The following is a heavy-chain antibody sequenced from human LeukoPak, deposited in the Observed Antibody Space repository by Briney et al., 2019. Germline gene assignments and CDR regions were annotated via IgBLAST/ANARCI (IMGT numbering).Heavy chain of an antibody. CDR3: ARKDGDAFDI. V-gene: IGHV4-59*12. CDR1: GGSISSYY. CDR2: IYYSGST. D-gene: IGHD2-15*01. Sequence: PSETLSLTCTVPGGSISSYYWSWIRQPPGKGLEWIGYIYYSGSTNYNPSLKSRVTISVDTSKNQFSLKLSSVTALDTAVYYCARKDGDAFDIWGQGTMVTVSS. J-gene: IGHJ3*02.